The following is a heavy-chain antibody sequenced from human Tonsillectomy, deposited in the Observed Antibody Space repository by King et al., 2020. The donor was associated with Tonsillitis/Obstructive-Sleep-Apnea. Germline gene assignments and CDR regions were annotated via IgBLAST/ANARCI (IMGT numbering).Heavy chain of an antibody. D-gene: IGHD5-24*01. CDR1: GGSFSGYY. CDR2: INHSGST. V-gene: IGHV4-34*01. J-gene: IGHJ2*01. CDR3: ARREGRASYWYFDL. Sequence: VQLQQGGAGLLKPSETLSLICAVYGGSFSGYYWSWFRQPPGKGLEWIGEINHSGSTHYNPSLNIRVTISLDTSKHQFSLRLNSVTAADTAVYYCARREGRASYWYFDLWGRGTPVTISS.